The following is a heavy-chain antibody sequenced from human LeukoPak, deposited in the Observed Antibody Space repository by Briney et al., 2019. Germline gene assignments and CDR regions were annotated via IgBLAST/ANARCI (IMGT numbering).Heavy chain of an antibody. D-gene: IGHD6-13*01. CDR2: IYYSGST. Sequence: SETLSLTCTVSGGSISSSSYYWGWIRQPPGKGLEWIGSIYYSGSTYYNPSLKSRVTISVDTSKNQFSLKLSSVTAADTAVYYCARRTSSWYFLGYYFDYWGQGTLVTVSS. V-gene: IGHV4-39*01. J-gene: IGHJ4*02. CDR3: ARRTSSWYFLGYYFDY. CDR1: GGSISSSSYY.